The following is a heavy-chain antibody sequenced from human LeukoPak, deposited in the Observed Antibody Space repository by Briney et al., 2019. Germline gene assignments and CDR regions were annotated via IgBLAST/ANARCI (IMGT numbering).Heavy chain of an antibody. CDR3: AREGQVVPAAKPFDY. CDR2: ISYDGSNK. J-gene: IGHJ4*02. CDR1: GFTFSSYA. V-gene: IGHV3-30-3*01. Sequence: PWGSLRLSCAASGFTFSSYAMHWVRQAPGKGLEWVAVISYDGSNKYYADSVKGRFTISRDNSKNTLYLQMNSLRAEDTAVYYCAREGQVVPAAKPFDYWGQGTLVTVSS. D-gene: IGHD2-2*02.